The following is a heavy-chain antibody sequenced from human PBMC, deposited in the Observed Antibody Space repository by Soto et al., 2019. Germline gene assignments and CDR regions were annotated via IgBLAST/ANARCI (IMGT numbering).Heavy chain of an antibody. V-gene: IGHV3-21*01. CDR2: ISSSSSYI. J-gene: IGHJ5*02. CDR1: GFTFSSYS. CDR3: ARDAPRFCSSSSCYYNWFDP. D-gene: IGHD2-2*01. Sequence: EVQLVESGGGLVKPGGSLRLSCAASGFTFSSYSMNWVRQAPGKGLEWVSSISSSSSYIYYADSVKGRFTISRDNAKNSLYLQMNSLRAEETAVYYCARDAPRFCSSSSCYYNWFDPWGQGTLVIVSA.